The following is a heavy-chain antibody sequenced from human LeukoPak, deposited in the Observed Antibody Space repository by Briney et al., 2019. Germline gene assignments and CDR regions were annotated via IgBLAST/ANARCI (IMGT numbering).Heavy chain of an antibody. CDR3: ATYTNGVAGDV. V-gene: IGHV3-7*01. CDR1: GFSFSDSW. J-gene: IGHJ6*02. CDR2: IKKDGSVK. D-gene: IGHD1-1*01. Sequence: PGGSLRLSCVASGFSFSDSWMSWVRQAPGKGLEWVADIKKDGSVKEYVDSVKGRFTISRDNAKNTLYLQMDSLRAEDTGVYYCATYTNGVAGDVWGQGTTVSVS.